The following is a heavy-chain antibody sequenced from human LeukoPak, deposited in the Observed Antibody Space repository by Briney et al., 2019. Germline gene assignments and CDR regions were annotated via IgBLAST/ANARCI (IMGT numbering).Heavy chain of an antibody. CDR1: GGTFSRYA. V-gene: IGHV1-69*13. CDR3: SVVPAAIVY. CDR2: IIPIFGTA. J-gene: IGHJ4*02. D-gene: IGHD2-2*01. Sequence: ASVKVSCKASGGTFSRYAISWVRQAPGHGLEWMGGIIPIFGTADYAQKFQGRVTITADESTSTAYMELRSLRSEDTAVYYCSVVPAAIVYWGQGTLVTVSS.